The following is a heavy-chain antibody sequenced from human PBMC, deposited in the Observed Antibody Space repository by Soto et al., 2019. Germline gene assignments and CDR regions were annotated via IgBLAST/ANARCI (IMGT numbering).Heavy chain of an antibody. CDR1: GFTFDDYA. CDR3: AKDRDSSGWLGFDY. V-gene: IGHV3-9*01. Sequence: GGSLRLSCAASGFTFDDYAMHWVRQAPGKGLEWVSVISWNSGSIGYADSVKGRFTISRDNAKNSLYLQMNSLRVEDTALYFCAKDRDSSGWLGFDYWGQGTLVTVSS. D-gene: IGHD6-19*01. CDR2: ISWNSGSI. J-gene: IGHJ4*02.